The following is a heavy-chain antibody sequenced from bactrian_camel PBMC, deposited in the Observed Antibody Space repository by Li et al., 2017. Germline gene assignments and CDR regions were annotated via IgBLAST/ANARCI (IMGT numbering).Heavy chain of an antibody. D-gene: IGHD2*01. CDR2: LYTDSDSR. Sequence: QLVESGGGSVQAGGSLTLSCVASGNYGGAYCMAWFRQVPGKEREMVASLYTDSDSRFHADSVKGRFTISQDSTKNTLFLQMNTLKPEDTGMYYCAAEPAVFGYCASDYYPSNGHWGQGTQVTVS. J-gene: IGHJ4*01. V-gene: IGHV3S54*01. CDR1: GNYGGAYC. CDR3: AAEPAVFGYCASDYYPSNGH.